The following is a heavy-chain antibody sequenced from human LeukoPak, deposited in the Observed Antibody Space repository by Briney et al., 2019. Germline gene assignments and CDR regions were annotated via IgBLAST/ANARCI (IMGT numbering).Heavy chain of an antibody. CDR2: IWYDGSNK. D-gene: IGHD5-18*01. CDR1: GFTFSSYG. Sequence: GGSLRLSCAASGFTFSSYGMHWVRQAPGKGLEWVAVIWYDGSNKYYADPVKGRFTISRDNSKNTLYLQMNSLRAEDTAVYYCARTTRAMVANFDYWGQGTLVTVSS. V-gene: IGHV3-33*01. J-gene: IGHJ4*02. CDR3: ARTTRAMVANFDY.